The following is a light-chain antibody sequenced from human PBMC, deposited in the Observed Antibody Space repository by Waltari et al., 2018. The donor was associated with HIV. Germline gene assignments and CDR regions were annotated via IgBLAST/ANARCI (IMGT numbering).Light chain of an antibody. CDR2: CAS. CDR1: QSISGN. V-gene: IGKV3-15*01. Sequence: VMTHSPATLSVSPGERAPLSCRASQSISGNLAWYQQRRGQAPRLLIYCASTRASGIPARFSGSGSGPDFSLTISSLQSEDSALYYCQQYNHWPRTFGQGTKLEI. J-gene: IGKJ1*01. CDR3: QQYNHWPRT.